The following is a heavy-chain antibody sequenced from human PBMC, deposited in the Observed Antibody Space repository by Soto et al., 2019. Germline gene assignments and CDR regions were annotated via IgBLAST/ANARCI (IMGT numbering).Heavy chain of an antibody. J-gene: IGHJ6*02. Sequence: QVQLVQSGAEVKKPGSSVKVSCKASGGTFSSYAISWVRQAPGQGLEWMGGIIPIFGTANYAQKFQGRVTITADESTSTAYMELSSLRSEDTAVYYCARRENSYGLEDYYGMDVWGQGTTVTVSS. V-gene: IGHV1-69*12. CDR1: GGTFSSYA. CDR3: ARRENSYGLEDYYGMDV. D-gene: IGHD5-18*01. CDR2: IIPIFGTA.